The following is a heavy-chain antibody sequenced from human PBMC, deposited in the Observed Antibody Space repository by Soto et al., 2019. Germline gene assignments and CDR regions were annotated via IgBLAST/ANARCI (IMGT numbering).Heavy chain of an antibody. Sequence: ASVKISCKASGYTFSSSGITWVRQAPGQGLEWMGWISTYNGNTNYAQKLLGRVTMTTDTSTRTAYMELRSLKSDDTAVYYCARKYSGSSWFDPWGQGTLVTVSS. CDR3: ARKYSGSSWFDP. D-gene: IGHD6-6*01. CDR1: GYTFSSSG. V-gene: IGHV1-18*01. J-gene: IGHJ5*02. CDR2: ISTYNGNT.